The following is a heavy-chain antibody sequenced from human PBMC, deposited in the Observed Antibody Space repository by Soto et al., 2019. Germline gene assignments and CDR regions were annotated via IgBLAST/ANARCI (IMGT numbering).Heavy chain of an antibody. CDR2: IYYTGST. Sequence: QVQLQESGPGLVKPSETLSLTCTVSGGSITNYFWSWIRQPPGKGLEWIGYIYYTGSTNYNPSLKSRVTISLNTSKNRPSWKLGSVPPADTADYSCAGHGGGGSGWYDYWGQGTPVAVSP. CDR3: AGHGGGGSGWYDY. V-gene: IGHV4-59*08. J-gene: IGHJ4*02. D-gene: IGHD6-19*01. CDR1: GGSITNYF.